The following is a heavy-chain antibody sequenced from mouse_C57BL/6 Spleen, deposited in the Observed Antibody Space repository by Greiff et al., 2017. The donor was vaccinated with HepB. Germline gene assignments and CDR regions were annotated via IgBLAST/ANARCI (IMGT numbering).Heavy chain of an antibody. J-gene: IGHJ2*01. CDR2: ISNGGGST. Sequence: EVMLVESGGGLVQPGGSLKLSCAASGFTFSDYYMYWVRQTPEKRLEWVAYISNGGGSTYYPDTVKGRFTISRDNAKNTLYLQMSRLKSEDTAMYYCARLLGDYFDYWGQGTTLTVSS. CDR1: GFTFSDYY. V-gene: IGHV5-12*01. CDR3: ARLLGDYFDY.